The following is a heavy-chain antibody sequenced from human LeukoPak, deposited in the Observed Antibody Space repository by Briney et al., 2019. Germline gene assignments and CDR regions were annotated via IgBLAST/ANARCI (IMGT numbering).Heavy chain of an antibody. CDR3: AKESGGSGYYYLDY. J-gene: IGHJ4*02. CDR2: ISWNSGSI. D-gene: IGHD3-22*01. V-gene: IGHV3-9*01. Sequence: GGSLRLSCAASGFTFDDYAMHWVRQAPGKGLEWVPGISWNSGSIGYADSVKGRFTISRDNAKNSLYLQMNSLRAEDTALYYCAKESGGSGYYYLDYWGQGTLVTVSS. CDR1: GFTFDDYA.